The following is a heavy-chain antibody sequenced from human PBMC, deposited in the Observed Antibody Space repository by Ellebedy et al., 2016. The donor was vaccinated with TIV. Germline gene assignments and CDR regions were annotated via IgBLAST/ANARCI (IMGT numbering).Heavy chain of an antibody. CDR3: ARGDKYYYESSGYYYTY. V-gene: IGHV1-46*01. CDR1: GYTFTSYF. J-gene: IGHJ4*02. D-gene: IGHD3-22*01. Sequence: ASVKVSCKASGYTFTSYFMYWVRQAPGQGLEWMGIINPGGGGTNYAQKFQGRVTMTRDTSTSTVYMELSSLRSEDTAVYYCARGDKYYYESSGYYYTYWGQGTLVTVSS. CDR2: INPGGGGT.